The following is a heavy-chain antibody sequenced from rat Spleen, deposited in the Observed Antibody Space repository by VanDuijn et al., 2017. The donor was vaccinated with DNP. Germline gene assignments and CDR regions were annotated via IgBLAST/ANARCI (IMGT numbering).Heavy chain of an antibody. D-gene: IGHD1-12*02. Sequence: EVQLQESGPGLMKPSQSLSLTCSVTGYSITSNYWGWIRKFPGNKMEWMGYISYSGGTRYNPSLKSRISITRDTSENQFFLHLNSVTTEDTATYYCARQYYDGHYYELLFDYWGQGVMVTVSS. CDR2: ISYSGGT. J-gene: IGHJ2*01. CDR1: GYSITSNY. CDR3: ARQYYDGHYYELLFDY. V-gene: IGHV3-1*01.